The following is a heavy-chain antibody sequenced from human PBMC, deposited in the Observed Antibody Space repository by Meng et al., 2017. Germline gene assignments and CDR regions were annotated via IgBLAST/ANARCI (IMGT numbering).Heavy chain of an antibody. CDR2: IYWNDDK. D-gene: IGHD2-21*01. J-gene: IGHJ4*02. CDR3: AHSLLFRARYYFDY. Sequence: SGPTLVKPTQTLTLTCTFSGFSLSTSGVGVGWIRQPPGKALEWLALIYWNDDKRYSPSLKSRLTITKDTPKNQVVLTMTNMDPVDTATYYCAHSLLFRARYYFDYWGQGTLVTVSS. CDR1: GFSLSTSGVG. V-gene: IGHV2-5*01.